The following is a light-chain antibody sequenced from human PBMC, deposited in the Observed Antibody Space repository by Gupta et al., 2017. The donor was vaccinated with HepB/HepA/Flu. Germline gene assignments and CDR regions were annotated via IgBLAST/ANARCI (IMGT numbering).Light chain of an antibody. CDR3: SSYTDTSTLVI. CDR2: DVS. CDR1: SRDVGYNR. Sequence: QSALTQPASVSGSPGQSITISCTGTSRDVGYNRVSWYQQHPGKAPKLLILDVSNRPSGVSNRFSGSKSGNTASLTISGLQAGDEADYYCSSYTDTSTLVIFGGGTKVTVL. J-gene: IGLJ2*01. V-gene: IGLV2-14*03.